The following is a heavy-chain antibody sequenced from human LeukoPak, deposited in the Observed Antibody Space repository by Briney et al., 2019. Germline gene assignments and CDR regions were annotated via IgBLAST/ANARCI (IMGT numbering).Heavy chain of an antibody. Sequence: PSETLSLTCTVSGYSISSGYYWGWIRQPPGKGLEWIGSIYHSGSTYYNPSLKSRVTISVDTSKNQFSLKLSSVTAADTAVYYCARMRGGSGSYYRGYYFDYWGQGTLVTVSS. V-gene: IGHV4-38-2*02. J-gene: IGHJ4*02. D-gene: IGHD3-10*01. CDR2: IYHSGST. CDR3: ARMRGGSGSYYRGYYFDY. CDR1: GYSISSGYY.